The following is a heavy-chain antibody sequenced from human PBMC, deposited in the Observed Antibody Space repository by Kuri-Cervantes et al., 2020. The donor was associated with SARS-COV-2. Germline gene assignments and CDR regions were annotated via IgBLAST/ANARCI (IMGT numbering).Heavy chain of an antibody. CDR2: ISSDGRTT. J-gene: IGHJ4*02. Sequence: GGSLRLSCAASGFTFSGYWMHWVRQAPGKGLVWVSRISSDGRTTSYADSVKGRFTISRDNAKNTLYLQMNGLRADDTAVYYCTTVPYGSYGLFDDRGLGTLVTVSS. CDR1: GFTFSGYW. D-gene: IGHD6-19*01. CDR3: TTVPYGSYGLFDD. V-gene: IGHV3-74*01.